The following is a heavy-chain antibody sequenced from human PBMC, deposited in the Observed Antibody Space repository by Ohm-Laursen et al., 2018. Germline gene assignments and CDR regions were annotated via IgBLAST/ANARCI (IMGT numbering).Heavy chain of an antibody. D-gene: IGHD3-16*01. J-gene: IGHJ4*02. Sequence: SLRLSCAASGFTFSSYGMNWVRQAPGKGLEWVAIIWHDGSNKYYADSVKGRFTISRDNSKNTLYLQMNSLRVEDTAVYYCARDHGGYFPSYYFDYWGQGILVTVSS. CDR2: IWHDGSNK. CDR3: ARDHGGYFPSYYFDY. CDR1: GFTFSSYG. V-gene: IGHV3-33*01.